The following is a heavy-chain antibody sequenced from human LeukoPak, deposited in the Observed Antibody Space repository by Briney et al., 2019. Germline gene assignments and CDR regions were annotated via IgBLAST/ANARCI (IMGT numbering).Heavy chain of an antibody. Sequence: GGSLRLSCAASGFPFTSYAIHWVRQAPGKGLEWVAVISYDGSNKYYADSVKGRFTISRDNSKNTLYLQMNSLRAEDTAVYYCAREGGGAMVTFDYWGQGTLVTVSS. J-gene: IGHJ4*02. CDR2: ISYDGSNK. CDR1: GFPFTSYA. D-gene: IGHD5-18*01. V-gene: IGHV3-30*03. CDR3: AREGGGAMVTFDY.